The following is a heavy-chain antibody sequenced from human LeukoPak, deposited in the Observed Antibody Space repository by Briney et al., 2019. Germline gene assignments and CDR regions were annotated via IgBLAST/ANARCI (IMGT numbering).Heavy chain of an antibody. CDR3: ARHASPGTYWFDP. V-gene: IGHV4-38-2*02. D-gene: IGHD3-10*01. Sequence: PSETLSLTCTVSGDSISSGNYWGWIRQPPGKGLEWIGSIFHTGSTYFNLSLKSRVTISVDTSKNQFSLRLSSVTAADTAVYYCARHASPGTYWFDPWGQGTLVTVSS. CDR1: GDSISSGNY. CDR2: IFHTGST. J-gene: IGHJ5*02.